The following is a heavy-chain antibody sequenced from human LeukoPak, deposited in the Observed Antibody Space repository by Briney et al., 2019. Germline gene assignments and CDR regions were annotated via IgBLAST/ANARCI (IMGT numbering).Heavy chain of an antibody. CDR3: ASSPLISTGWLGFDS. D-gene: IGHD6-19*01. J-gene: IGHJ4*02. Sequence: LRLSCAASGFTFSSYSMNWVRQHPGKGLEWIGYIYYSGSTYYNPSLKSRVTISVDTSKNQFSLKLSSVTAADTAVYYCASSPLISTGWLGFDSWDQGTLVTVSS. CDR2: IYYSGST. V-gene: IGHV4-31*02. CDR1: GFTFSSYS.